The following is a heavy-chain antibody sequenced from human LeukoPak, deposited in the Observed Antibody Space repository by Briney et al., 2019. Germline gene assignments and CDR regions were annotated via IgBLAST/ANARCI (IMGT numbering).Heavy chain of an antibody. CDR3: ARDRGNSSSSGGGSFDY. V-gene: IGHV4-59*12. D-gene: IGHD6-6*01. CDR1: GGPISSYY. CDR2: IYYSAST. Sequence: SETLSLTCTVSGGPISSYYWSWIRQPPGKGLEWIGYIYYSASTNYNPSLKSRVTISVDTSKNQFSLKLSSVTAADTAVYYCARDRGNSSSSGGGSFDYWGQGTLVTVSS. J-gene: IGHJ4*02.